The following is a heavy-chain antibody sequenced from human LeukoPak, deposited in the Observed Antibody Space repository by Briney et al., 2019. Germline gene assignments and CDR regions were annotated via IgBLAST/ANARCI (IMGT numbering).Heavy chain of an antibody. CDR2: IYTSGST. CDR3: ARELNYYGSGLRFETFDY. D-gene: IGHD3-10*01. Sequence: SETLSLTCAVYGGSFSGYYWSWIRQPAGKGLEWIGRIYTSGSTNYNPSLKSRVTISVDTSKNQFSLKLSSVTAADTAVYYCARELNYYGSGLRFETFDYWGQGTLVTVSS. CDR1: GGSFSGYY. J-gene: IGHJ4*02. V-gene: IGHV4-4*07.